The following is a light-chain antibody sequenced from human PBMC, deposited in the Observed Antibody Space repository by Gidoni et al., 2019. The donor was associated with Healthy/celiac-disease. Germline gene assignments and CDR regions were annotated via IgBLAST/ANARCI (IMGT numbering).Light chain of an antibody. CDR3: QQRIT. Sequence: EIVLTHSPATLSLSPGERATLSCRARQSVSSYLAWYQQKPGQAPKLLIYDASNRATGIPARFSGSGSGTDFTLTLRSLEPEDFAVYYCQQRITFGGGTKVEIK. CDR2: DAS. J-gene: IGKJ4*01. V-gene: IGKV3-11*01. CDR1: QSVSSY.